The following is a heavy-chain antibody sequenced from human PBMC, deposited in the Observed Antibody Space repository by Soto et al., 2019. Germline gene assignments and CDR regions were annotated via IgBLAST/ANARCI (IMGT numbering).Heavy chain of an antibody. V-gene: IGHV3-30-3*01. CDR3: ARPDNSGWYPPYYDYGMDV. Sequence: QVQLVESGGGVVQPGRSLRLSCAASGFTFSSYAMHWVRQAPGKGLEWVAVISYDGSNKYYADSVKGRFTISRDNSKNXLXXQMNSLRAEDTAVYYCARPDNSGWYPPYYDYGMDVWGQGTTVTVSS. J-gene: IGHJ6*02. D-gene: IGHD6-19*01. CDR1: GFTFSSYA. CDR2: ISYDGSNK.